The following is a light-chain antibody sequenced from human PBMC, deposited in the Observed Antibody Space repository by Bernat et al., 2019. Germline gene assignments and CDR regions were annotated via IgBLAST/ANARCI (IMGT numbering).Light chain of an antibody. CDR1: SSDVGGYNY. Sequence: QSALTQPPSASGSPGQSVTISCTGTSSDVGGYNYVSWYQQHPGKVPKLMIYEVSKRPSGVPDRFSGSKSGNTASLTVSGLQVEDEADYYCSSYAGSTMVFGGGTKLTVL. V-gene: IGLV2-8*01. CDR3: SSYAGSTMV. CDR2: EVS. J-gene: IGLJ2*01.